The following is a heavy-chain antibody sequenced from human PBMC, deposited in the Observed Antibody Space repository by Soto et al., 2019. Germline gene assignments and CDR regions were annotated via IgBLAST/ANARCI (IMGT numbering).Heavy chain of an antibody. CDR1: GGSFSGYY. CDR3: ASGLAAADYFDY. CDR2: INHSGST. Sequence: SETLSLTCAVYGGSFSGYYWSWIRQPPGKGLEWIGEINHSGSTNYSPSLKSRVTISVDTSKNQFSLKLSSVTAADTAVYYCASGLAAADYFDYWGQGTLVTVSS. V-gene: IGHV4-34*01. D-gene: IGHD6-13*01. J-gene: IGHJ4*02.